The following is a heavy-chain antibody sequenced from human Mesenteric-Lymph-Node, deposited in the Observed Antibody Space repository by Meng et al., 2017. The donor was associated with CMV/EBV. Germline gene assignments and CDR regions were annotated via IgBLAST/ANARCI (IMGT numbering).Heavy chain of an antibody. CDR2: INPNSGGT. J-gene: IGHJ3*02. Sequence: VKVSCKASGYSFTSHDINWVRQATGQGLEWMGWINPNSGGTNYAQKFQGRVTMTRDTSISTAYMELSRLRSDDTAVYYCARDRINGIVGATLGDAFDIWGQGTMVTVSS. V-gene: IGHV1-2*02. D-gene: IGHD1-26*01. CDR1: GYSFTSHD. CDR3: ARDRINGIVGATLGDAFDI.